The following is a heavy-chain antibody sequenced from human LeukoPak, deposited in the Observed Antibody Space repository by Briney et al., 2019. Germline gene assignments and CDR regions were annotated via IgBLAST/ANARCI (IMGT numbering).Heavy chain of an antibody. Sequence: ASVQVSFKASGYTFTGNYMHWVRQATGQGIEWMGWINPNSGGTNYAQKFQGRVTMTRDTSISTAYMELSRLRSDDTAVYYCAREGGGRAFDIWGQGTMVTVSS. CDR1: GYTFTGNY. D-gene: IGHD2-15*01. CDR3: AREGGGRAFDI. V-gene: IGHV1-2*02. J-gene: IGHJ3*02. CDR2: INPNSGGT.